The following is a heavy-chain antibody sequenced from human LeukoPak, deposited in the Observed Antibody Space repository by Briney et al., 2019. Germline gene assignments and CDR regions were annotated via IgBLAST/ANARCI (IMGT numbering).Heavy chain of an antibody. J-gene: IGHJ6*04. CDR1: GGSFSGYY. D-gene: IGHD5-12*01. CDR3: ARGSRAPWLYYYYGMDV. V-gene: IGHV4-34*01. CDR2: INHSGST. Sequence: SETLSLTCAVYGGSFSGYYWSWIRQPPGKGLEWIGEINHSGSTNYNPSLKSRVTISVDTSKNQFSLKLSSVTAADTAVYYCARGSRAPWLYYYYGMDVWGKGTTVTVSS.